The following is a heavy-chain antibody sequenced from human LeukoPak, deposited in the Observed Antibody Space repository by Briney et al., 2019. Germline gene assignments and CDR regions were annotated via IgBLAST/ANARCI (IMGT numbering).Heavy chain of an antibody. Sequence: GGSLRLSCEASGFNFSSYAIHWVRQAPGKGLEGVTVISYDGSNKYYADSVKGRFTISRDNSKNTLYLQMNSLRVEDTAVYYCTSCIYYYYGMDVWGQGTTVTVSS. CDR1: GFNFSSYA. CDR3: TSCIYYYYGMDV. CDR2: ISYDGSNK. V-gene: IGHV3-30*04. J-gene: IGHJ6*02.